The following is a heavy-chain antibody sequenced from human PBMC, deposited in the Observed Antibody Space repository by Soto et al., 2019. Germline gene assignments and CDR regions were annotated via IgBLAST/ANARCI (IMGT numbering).Heavy chain of an antibody. CDR1: GYTFTGYY. CDR3: ARDGMGIALAGSTACYYYYGMDV. V-gene: IGHV1-2*04. CDR2: INPNSGGT. J-gene: IGHJ6*02. Sequence: ASVKVSCKASGYTFTGYYMHWVRQAPGQGLEWMGWINPNSGGTNYAQKFQGWVTMTGGTSISTAYMELTRLRSDDTAVYYCARDGMGIALAGSTACYYYYGMDVWGQGTTVTVSS. D-gene: IGHD6-19*01.